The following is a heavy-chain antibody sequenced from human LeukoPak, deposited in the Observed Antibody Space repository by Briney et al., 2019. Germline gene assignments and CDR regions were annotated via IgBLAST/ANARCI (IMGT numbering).Heavy chain of an antibody. D-gene: IGHD3-3*01. CDR1: GGSISSSSYY. Sequence: SETLSLTCTVSGGSISSSSYYWGWIRQPSGKGLEWIGSIYYSGSTYYNPSLKSRVTISVDTSKNQFSLKLSSVTAADTAVYYCATLITIFGVVNAYFDCWGQGTLVTVSS. CDR3: ATLITIFGVVNAYFDC. CDR2: IYYSGST. V-gene: IGHV4-39*07. J-gene: IGHJ4*02.